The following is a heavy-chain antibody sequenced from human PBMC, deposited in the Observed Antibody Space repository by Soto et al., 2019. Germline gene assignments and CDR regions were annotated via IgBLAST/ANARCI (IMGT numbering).Heavy chain of an antibody. D-gene: IGHD2-15*01. Sequence: QVQLVQSGAEVKKPGASVKVSCKASGYTFTSYYMHWVRQAPGQRLEWMGIINPSGGSTSYAQKFQGRVTMTRDTSTSTVYMELSSLRSEDTAVYYCARDARGSGYCSGGSCYQDDYWGQGTLVTVSS. J-gene: IGHJ4*02. CDR3: ARDARGSGYCSGGSCYQDDY. CDR1: GYTFTSYY. V-gene: IGHV1-46*01. CDR2: INPSGGST.